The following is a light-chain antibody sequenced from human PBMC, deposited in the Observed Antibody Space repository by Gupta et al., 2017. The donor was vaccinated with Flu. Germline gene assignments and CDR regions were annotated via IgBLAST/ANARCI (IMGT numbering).Light chain of an antibody. CDR2: DVS. Sequence: QSALTQPASVSGSPGQSITISCTGTSSDVGGYDSVSWYQQHPGKTPKVMIYDVSNRPSGVSNRFSGSKSGNTASLTISGLQAEDEADYYCRSYTDSHTLLFGGGTKLTVL. J-gene: IGLJ2*01. V-gene: IGLV2-14*01. CDR3: RSYTDSHTLL. CDR1: SSDVGGYDS.